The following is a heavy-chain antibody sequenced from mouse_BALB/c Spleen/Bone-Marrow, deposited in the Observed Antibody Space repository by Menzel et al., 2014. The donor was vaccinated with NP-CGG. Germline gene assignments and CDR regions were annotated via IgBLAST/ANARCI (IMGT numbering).Heavy chain of an antibody. CDR3: ARSYYGRAMDY. CDR2: ISPGSGST. Sequence: DLVKPWASGKVSCKGSGYTLPSYWVKLIKQRPGQGLEWIGSISPGSGSTYYDEMFKGKATLTVDTSSSTAYIQLSSLSSEDSAVYFCARSYYGRAMDYWGQGTSVTVSS. V-gene: IGHV1S41*01. J-gene: IGHJ4*01. CDR1: GYTLPSYW. D-gene: IGHD1-1*01.